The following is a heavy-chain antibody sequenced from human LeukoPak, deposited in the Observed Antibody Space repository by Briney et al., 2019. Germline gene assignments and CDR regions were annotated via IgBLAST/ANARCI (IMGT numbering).Heavy chain of an antibody. V-gene: IGHV1-8*01. CDR1: GYTFTSYD. Sequence: ASVKVSSTASGYTFTSYDINWVRQATGQGLEWMGWMNPNSGNTGYAQKFQGRVTITRNTSISTAYMELSSLRSEDTAVYYCAGSYGSGSYSTWGQGTLVTVSS. CDR3: AGSYGSGSYST. CDR2: MNPNSGNT. D-gene: IGHD3-10*01. J-gene: IGHJ5*02.